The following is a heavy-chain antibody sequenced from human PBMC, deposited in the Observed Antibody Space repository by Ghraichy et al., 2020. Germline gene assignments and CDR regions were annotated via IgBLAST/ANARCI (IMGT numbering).Heavy chain of an antibody. J-gene: IGHJ2*01. CDR1: GGSISSSSYY. CDR2: INYSGST. D-gene: IGHD1-26*01. CDR3: ARREGYFDL. V-gene: IGHV4-39*01. Sequence: SETLSLTCTVSGGSISSSSYYWGWIRQPQGKGGEWIGSINYSGSTKNNPSLKSRVTISVDTSKNQFSLKLSSVTAADTAVYYCARREGYFDLWGRGTLVTVSS.